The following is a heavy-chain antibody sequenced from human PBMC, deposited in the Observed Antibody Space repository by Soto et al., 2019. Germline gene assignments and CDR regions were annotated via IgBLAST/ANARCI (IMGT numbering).Heavy chain of an antibody. J-gene: IGHJ6*04. Sequence: EVQLVESGGGLVQPGGSLRLSCAASGFTGSSKYMSWVRQAPGQGLEWVSLIQSGGPTYYADSVKGRFSISRDTSDNTVHLQMDSLRAEDTAVYYCARYDVLCDGGRCYGVPLDVWGKATTVTVSS. CDR3: ARYDVLCDGGRCYGVPLDV. CDR1: GFTGSSKY. CDR2: IQSGGPT. V-gene: IGHV3-66*01. D-gene: IGHD2-15*01.